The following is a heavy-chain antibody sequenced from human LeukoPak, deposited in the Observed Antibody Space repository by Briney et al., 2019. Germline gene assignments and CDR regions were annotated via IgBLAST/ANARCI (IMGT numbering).Heavy chain of an antibody. CDR3: ARPRVQYTVTIPIDY. CDR2: ISYDGTKK. D-gene: IGHD4-17*01. CDR1: GFTFTKYG. V-gene: IGHV3-30*03. J-gene: IGHJ4*02. Sequence: HAGGSLRLSCVASGFTFTKYGVHWVRRAPGKGLEWVALISYDGTKKYHADSVKGRFTISRDNSESTLYLQMNGLRPDDTAVYYCARPRVQYTVTIPIDYWGQGSLVTVSS.